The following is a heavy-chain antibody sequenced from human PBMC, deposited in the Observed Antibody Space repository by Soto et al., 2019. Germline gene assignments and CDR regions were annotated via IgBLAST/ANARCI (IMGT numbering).Heavy chain of an antibody. CDR1: GGSITRGGYY. CDR3: ARVVPSIFGVGAFDI. V-gene: IGHV4-31*03. CDR2: IYYSGST. J-gene: IGHJ3*02. Sequence: QVQLQESGPGLVKPSQTLSLTCPFPGGSITRGGYYWSWIRQHPGKALEWIGYIYYSGSTYYNPSLKSRVTISVDTSKNQFSLKLSSVTAADTAVYYCARVVPSIFGVGAFDIWGQGTMVTVSS. D-gene: IGHD3-3*02.